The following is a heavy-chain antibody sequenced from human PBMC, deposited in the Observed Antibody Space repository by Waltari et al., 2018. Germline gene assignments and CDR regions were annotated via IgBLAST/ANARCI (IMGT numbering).Heavy chain of an antibody. CDR3: ASGGRATYYVDY. Sequence: EVQLVQSGAEVKKPGESLKISCKGSGYSFTSYWIGWVRQMPGKGLEWMRINVPGNSNTRYSPDCQGQVTAAADKSICTAYLQWMSLKASDTSICSCASGGRATYYVDYWGQGTLVTVSS. D-gene: IGHD1-26*01. J-gene: IGHJ4*02. CDR2: NVPGNSNT. CDR1: GYSFTSYW. V-gene: IGHV5-51*03.